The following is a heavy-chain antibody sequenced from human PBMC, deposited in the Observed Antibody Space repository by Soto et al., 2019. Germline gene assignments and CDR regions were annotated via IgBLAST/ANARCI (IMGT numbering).Heavy chain of an antibody. V-gene: IGHV1-2*04. CDR2: INPNSGGT. D-gene: IGHD6-13*01. CDR1: GYTFTGYY. Sequence: GASVKVSCKASGYTFTGYYMHWVRQAPGQGLEWMGWINPNSGGTNYAQKFQGWVTMTRDTSISTAYMELSRLRSDDTAVYYCARGLCGSSWYPYYYYYCMDVWGKGTTVTVSS. CDR3: ARGLCGSSWYPYYYYYCMDV. J-gene: IGHJ6*03.